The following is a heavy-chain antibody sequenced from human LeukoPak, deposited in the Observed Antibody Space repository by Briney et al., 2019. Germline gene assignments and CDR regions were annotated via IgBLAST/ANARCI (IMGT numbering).Heavy chain of an antibody. D-gene: IGHD1-26*01. CDR1: GFTFADYA. V-gene: IGHV3-43D*04. J-gene: IGHJ4*01. CDR3: EKDGFTPGWEVEY. CDR2: ITWNGDRT. Sequence: QTGGSLRLSCAASGFTFADYAIHWVRQAPGKGLEWVSLITWNGDRTFYADSVRGRFIMSRDNSKNSIYLQMNSLRVEDTAFYYCEKDGFTPGWEVEYWGQEPWSPSP.